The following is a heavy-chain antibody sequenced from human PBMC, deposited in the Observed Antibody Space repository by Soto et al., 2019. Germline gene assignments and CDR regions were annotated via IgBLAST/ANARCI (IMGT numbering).Heavy chain of an antibody. V-gene: IGHV3-23*01. CDR1: GFTFSSYA. J-gene: IGHJ4*02. Sequence: GGSLRLSCAASGFTFSSYAMTWVRQAPGKGLEWVSAISGSGGSTYYADSVKGRFTISRDNSKNTVYLQMNSLSAEDTAVYYCAKVDYGFYYFDYWGPGTLVTVSS. CDR3: AKVDYGFYYFDY. CDR2: ISGSGGST. D-gene: IGHD4-17*01.